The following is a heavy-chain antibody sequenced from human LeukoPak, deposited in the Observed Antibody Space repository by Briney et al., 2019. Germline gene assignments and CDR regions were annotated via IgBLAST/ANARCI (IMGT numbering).Heavy chain of an antibody. CDR2: IYASGST. D-gene: IGHD1-26*01. CDR1: GGSISNYY. J-gene: IGHJ5*02. CDR3: ARGLVGTTGEQNWFDP. V-gene: IGHV4-4*07. Sequence: SETLSLTCTVSGGSISNYYWSWIRQSAGKGLEWTGRIYASGSTNYNPSLKSQVTISLDKSKNQFSLKLTSMTAADTAVYHCARGLVGTTGEQNWFDPWGQGTLVTVSS.